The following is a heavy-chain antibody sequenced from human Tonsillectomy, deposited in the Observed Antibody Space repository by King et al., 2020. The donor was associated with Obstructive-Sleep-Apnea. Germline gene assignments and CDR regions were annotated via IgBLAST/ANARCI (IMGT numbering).Heavy chain of an antibody. Sequence: VQLVESGGGLVQPGGSLRLSCTASGFTFSTYTMSWVRQAPGKGLVWVSSLSGGGDSTDYADSVKGRFTISRDNSKNTLYLQMNSLTAEDTAVYFCARTIVLLTAIPHPNWFDPWGQGTLVTVSS. J-gene: IGHJ5*02. CDR2: LSGGGDST. D-gene: IGHD2-21*02. V-gene: IGHV3-23*04. CDR3: ARTIVLLTAIPHPNWFDP. CDR1: GFTFSTYT.